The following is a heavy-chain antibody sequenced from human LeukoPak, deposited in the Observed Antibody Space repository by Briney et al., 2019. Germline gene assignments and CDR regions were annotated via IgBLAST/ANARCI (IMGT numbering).Heavy chain of an antibody. CDR1: GFIVTSNY. J-gene: IGHJ4*02. D-gene: IGHD7-27*01. CDR2: IYSGGTT. CDR3: AKLTGELDY. Sequence: EGSLRLSCAASGFIVTSNYMSWVRQAPGKGLEWVSVIYSGGTTYYADSVKGRFTISRDKSKNTLFLQMNSLRAEDTAVYYCAKLTGELDYWGQGTLVTVSS. V-gene: IGHV3-53*01.